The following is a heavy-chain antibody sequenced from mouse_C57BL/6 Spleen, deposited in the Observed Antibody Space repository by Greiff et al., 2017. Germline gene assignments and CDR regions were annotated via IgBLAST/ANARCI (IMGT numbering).Heavy chain of an antibody. CDR3: AQNYYGSSYEYYAMDY. CDR2: INPSNGGT. J-gene: IGHJ4*01. V-gene: IGHV1-53*01. Sequence: QVQLQQPGTELVKPGASVKLSCKASGYTFTSYWMHWVKQRPGQGLEWIGNINPSNGGTNYNEKFKSKATLTVDKSSSTAYMQLSSLTSEDSAVYYCAQNYYGSSYEYYAMDYWGQGTSVTVSS. D-gene: IGHD1-1*01. CDR1: GYTFTSYW.